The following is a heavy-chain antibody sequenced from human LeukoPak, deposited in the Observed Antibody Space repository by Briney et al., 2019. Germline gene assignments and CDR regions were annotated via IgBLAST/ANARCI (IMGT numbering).Heavy chain of an antibody. Sequence: ETLSLTCAVYGGSFSGYYMSWVRQAPGKGLEWVSVIYSGGSTYYADSVKGRFTISRDNSKNTLYLQINSLRAEDTAVYYCARSTFGDDEYYFDYWGQGTLVTVSS. CDR2: IYSGGST. V-gene: IGHV3-53*01. CDR1: GGSFSGYY. J-gene: IGHJ4*02. CDR3: ARSTFGDDEYYFDY. D-gene: IGHD3-16*01.